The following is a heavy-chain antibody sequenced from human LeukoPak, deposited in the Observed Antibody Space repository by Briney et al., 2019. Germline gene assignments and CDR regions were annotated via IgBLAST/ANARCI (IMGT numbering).Heavy chain of an antibody. J-gene: IGHJ6*02. V-gene: IGHV3-48*02. CDR3: ARDPGNSGYGMDV. CDR1: GFSVSSFS. D-gene: IGHD5-12*01. Sequence: GGSLRLSCAASGFSVSSFSMNRVRQAPGKGLEWVSHITWSNNIYYADSVKGRSTISRDSAKNSPFLQMNSLRDEDTAVYYCARDPGNSGYGMDVWGQGTTVLVSS. CDR2: ITWSNNI.